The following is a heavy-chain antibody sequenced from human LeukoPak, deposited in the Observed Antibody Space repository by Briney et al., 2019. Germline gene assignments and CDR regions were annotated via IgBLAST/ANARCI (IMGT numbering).Heavy chain of an antibody. V-gene: IGHV4-31*03. CDR2: IYYSGST. Sequence: SQTLSLTCTVSGGSINSGGYYWSWIRQHPGKGLEWIGYIYYSGSTNYNPSLKSRVTISVDTSKNQFSLKLRSVTAADTAVYYCARANYYDSTGYLPVVYPSDYWGQGTLVTVSS. CDR1: GGSINSGGYY. CDR3: ARANYYDSTGYLPVVYPSDY. J-gene: IGHJ4*02. D-gene: IGHD3-22*01.